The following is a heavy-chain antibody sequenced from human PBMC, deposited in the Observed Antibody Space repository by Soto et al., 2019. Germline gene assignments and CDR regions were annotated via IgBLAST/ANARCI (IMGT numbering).Heavy chain of an antibody. CDR3: ARAGYCSGGRCYSPYYYYYGMDV. CDR2: ISYDGNIK. V-gene: IGHV3-30-3*01. J-gene: IGHJ6*02. D-gene: IGHD2-15*01. Sequence: SLRLSCGASAFSFSHYAMHWVRQAPGKGLECVAVISYDGNIKRYADSVRGRFTISRDNSENTPYLQMNSLSPEDTAVYYCARAGYCSGGRCYSPYYYYYGMDVWSQGTTGTVSS. CDR1: AFSFSHYA.